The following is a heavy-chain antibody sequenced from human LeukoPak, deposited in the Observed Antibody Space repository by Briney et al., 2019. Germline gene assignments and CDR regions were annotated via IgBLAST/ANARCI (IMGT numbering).Heavy chain of an antibody. V-gene: IGHV1-8*01. CDR3: ARVDCTSTNCYTWFRGGRRYYYGMDV. J-gene: IGHJ6*02. CDR2: MNPNSGNT. CDR1: GYTFTSYD. D-gene: IGHD2-2*02. Sequence: GASVMVSCKASGYTFTSYDINWVRQATGQGLEWMGWMNPNSGNTGYAQKFRGRITMTRNTSISTAYMELRSLRSDDTAVYYCARVDCTSTNCYTWFRGGRRYYYGMDVWGQGTTVTVSS.